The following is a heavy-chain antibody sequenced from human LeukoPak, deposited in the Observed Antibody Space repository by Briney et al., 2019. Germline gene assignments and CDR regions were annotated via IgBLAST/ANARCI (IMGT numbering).Heavy chain of an antibody. CDR2: IIPILGIA. D-gene: IGHD2-15*01. V-gene: IGHV1-69*04. J-gene: IGHJ4*02. CDR1: GGTFSSYA. Sequence: ASVKVSCKASGGTFSSYAISWVRQAPGQGLEWMGRIIPILGIANYAQKFQGRVTITADKSTSTAYMELGSLRSEDTAVYYCARVMAATTDDYWGQGTLVTVSS. CDR3: ARVMAATTDDY.